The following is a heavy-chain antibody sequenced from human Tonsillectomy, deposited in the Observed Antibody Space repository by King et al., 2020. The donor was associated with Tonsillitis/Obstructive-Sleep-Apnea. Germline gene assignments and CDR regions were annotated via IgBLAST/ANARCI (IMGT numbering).Heavy chain of an antibody. J-gene: IGHJ5*02. CDR1: GYTFTSYY. Sequence: QLVQSGAEVKKPGASVKVSCKASGYTFTSYYMHWVRQAPGQGLEWMAIINPSGGSTSYAQKFQGRVTMTRDTSTSTVYMELSSLRSEDTAVYYCASEGVIPAADTYWFDPWGQGTLVTVSS. CDR2: INPSGGST. D-gene: IGHD2-2*01. CDR3: ASEGVIPAADTYWFDP. V-gene: IGHV1-46*01.